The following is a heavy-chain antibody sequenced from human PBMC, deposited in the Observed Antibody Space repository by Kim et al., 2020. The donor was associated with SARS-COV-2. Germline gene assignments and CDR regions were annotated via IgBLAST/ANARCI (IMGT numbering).Heavy chain of an antibody. CDR3: ASLGTSYYYYGMDV. V-gene: IGHV1-69*01. Sequence: GRKFQGRVTITADESTSTAYMELSSLRSEDTAVYYCASLGTSYYYYGMDVWGQGTTVTVSS. D-gene: IGHD2-8*01. J-gene: IGHJ6*02.